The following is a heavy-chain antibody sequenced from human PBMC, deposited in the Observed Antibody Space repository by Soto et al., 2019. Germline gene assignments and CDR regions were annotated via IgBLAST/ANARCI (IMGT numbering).Heavy chain of an antibody. CDR3: ARDQVSWYDTYYYYGMDV. D-gene: IGHD6-13*01. V-gene: IGHV1-18*01. J-gene: IGHJ6*02. Sequence: QVQLVQSGAEVKKPGASVKASCKASGYTFTSYGISWVRQAPGQGLEWMGWISAYNGNTNYAQKLQGRVTMTTDTSTSTAYMELRSLRSDDTAVYYCARDQVSWYDTYYYYGMDVWGQGTTVTVSS. CDR1: GYTFTSYG. CDR2: ISAYNGNT.